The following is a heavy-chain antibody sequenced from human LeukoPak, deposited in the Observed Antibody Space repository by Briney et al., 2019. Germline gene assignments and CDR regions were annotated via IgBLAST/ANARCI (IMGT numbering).Heavy chain of an antibody. V-gene: IGHV3-23*01. J-gene: IGHJ4*02. D-gene: IGHD3-22*01. CDR3: AKDGSDSSGGYYYFDY. CDR2: ISGSGGST. Sequence: GGSLRLSCAASGFTFSSYAMSWVRQAPGKGLEWVSAISGSGGSTYYADSVKGRFTISRDNSKNTLYLQMNSLRAEDTAVYYCAKDGSDSSGGYYYFDYWGQGTLVTVSS. CDR1: GFTFSSYA.